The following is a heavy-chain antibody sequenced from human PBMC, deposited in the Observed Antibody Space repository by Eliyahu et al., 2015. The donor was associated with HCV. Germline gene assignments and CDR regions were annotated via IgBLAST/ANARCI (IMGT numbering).Heavy chain of an antibody. D-gene: IGHD6-13*01. CDR2: ISAYNGNT. V-gene: IGHV1-18*01. Sequence: QVQLVQSGAEVKKPGASVKVSCKASGYTFTSYGISWVRQAPGQGLEWMGWISAYNGNTNYAQKLQGRVTMTTDTSTSTAYMELRSLRSDDTAVYYCAAHSSSWYQTEYNWFDPWGQGTLVTVSS. CDR3: AAHSSSWYQTEYNWFDP. CDR1: GYTFTSYG. J-gene: IGHJ5*02.